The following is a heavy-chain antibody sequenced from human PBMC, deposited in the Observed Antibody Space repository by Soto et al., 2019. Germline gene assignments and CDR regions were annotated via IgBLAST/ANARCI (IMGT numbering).Heavy chain of an antibody. CDR1: GYTFTSYP. J-gene: IGHJ4*02. CDR3: VRDWTHYDSSGPGDY. CDR2: INAGNGDT. D-gene: IGHD3-22*01. Sequence: ASVKVSCTASGYTFTSYPLHCARQAPGQGLEWMGWINAGNGDTKYSQKFQGRGTITRDTSAITAYMELSTLRFEDTAVYYCVRDWTHYDSSGPGDYWGQGTLVTVPQ. V-gene: IGHV1-3*01.